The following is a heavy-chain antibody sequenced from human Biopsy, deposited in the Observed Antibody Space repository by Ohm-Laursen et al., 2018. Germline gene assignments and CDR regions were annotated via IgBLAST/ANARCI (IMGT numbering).Heavy chain of an antibody. CDR3: ASAGYNPDWNFDL. CDR2: VFDRGTT. Sequence: SDTLSLTCTLSGDSTTRSYWSWIRQSPGKGLEWIGHVFDRGTTNYNPSVRSRVTMSEDTSKKQFSLRLSSVTAADTAVYYCASAGYNPDWNFDLWGRGTRVTVSS. D-gene: IGHD5-24*01. CDR1: GDSTTRSY. V-gene: IGHV4-59*07. J-gene: IGHJ2*01.